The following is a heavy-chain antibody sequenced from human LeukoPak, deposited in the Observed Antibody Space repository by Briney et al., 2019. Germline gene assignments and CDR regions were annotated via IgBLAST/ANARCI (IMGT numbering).Heavy chain of an antibody. CDR1: RFTFSNYG. CDR2: IYYSGST. Sequence: GSLRLSCAVARFTFSNYGMSWIRQPPGKGLEWIGYIYYSGSTNYNPSLKSRVTISVDTSKNQFSLKLSSVTAADTAVYYCARLKGAFDIWGQGTMVTVSS. CDR3: ARLKGAFDI. J-gene: IGHJ3*02. V-gene: IGHV4-59*08.